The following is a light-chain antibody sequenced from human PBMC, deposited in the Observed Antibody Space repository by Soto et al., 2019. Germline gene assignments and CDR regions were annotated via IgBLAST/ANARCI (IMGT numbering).Light chain of an antibody. V-gene: IGKV3-20*01. CDR2: GAS. Sequence: EIVLTQSPGTLSLSPGERATLSCRASQSVSSSYLAWYQQKPGQAPRPLIYGASSRATGIPDRFRGSGSGTDFTLTISRLEPEDFAVYYCQQYGSSPRTFGQGTKVEIK. CDR3: QQYGSSPRT. CDR1: QSVSSSY. J-gene: IGKJ1*01.